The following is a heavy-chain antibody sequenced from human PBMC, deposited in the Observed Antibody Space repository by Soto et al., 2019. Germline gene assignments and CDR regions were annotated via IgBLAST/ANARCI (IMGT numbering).Heavy chain of an antibody. J-gene: IGHJ4*02. CDR1: GYTFTSYG. V-gene: IGHV1-18*01. CDR3: ARDWGFFYYGSGSYLDY. CDR2: ISAYNGNT. Sequence: ASVKVSCKASGYTFTSYGISWVRQAPGQGLEWMGWISAYNGNTNYAQKLQGRVTMTTDTSTSTAYMELRSLRSDDTAVYYCARDWGFFYYGSGSYLDYWGQGTLVTVSS. D-gene: IGHD3-10*01.